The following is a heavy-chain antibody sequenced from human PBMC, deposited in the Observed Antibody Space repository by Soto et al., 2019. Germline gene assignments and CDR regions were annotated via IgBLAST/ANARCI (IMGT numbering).Heavy chain of an antibody. Sequence: EVQLVESGGGLVKPGGSLRLSCEASGFTFSSYSMNWVRQAPGKGLEWVSSISSRSSYIYYADSVKGRFTISRDNAKNSLYLQMNSLRAVDTSVYYCATLNTGSYSDYWGQGTLVTVSS. J-gene: IGHJ4*02. V-gene: IGHV3-21*06. CDR2: ISSRSSYI. D-gene: IGHD3-10*01. CDR1: GFTFSSYS. CDR3: ATLNTGSYSDY.